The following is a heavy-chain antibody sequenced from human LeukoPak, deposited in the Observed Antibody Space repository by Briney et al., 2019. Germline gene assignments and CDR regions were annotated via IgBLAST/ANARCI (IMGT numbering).Heavy chain of an antibody. CDR2: IRYDGSNK. V-gene: IGHV3-30*02. Sequence: AGGSLRLSRAASGFTFSSYGMHWVRQAPGKGLEWVAFIRYDGSNKYYADSVKGRFTISRDNSKNTLYLQMNSLRAEDTAVYYCAKDRFCPRGSCYGGTQFDYWGQGTLVTVSS. CDR1: GFTFSSYG. D-gene: IGHD2-15*01. J-gene: IGHJ4*02. CDR3: AKDRFCPRGSCYGGTQFDY.